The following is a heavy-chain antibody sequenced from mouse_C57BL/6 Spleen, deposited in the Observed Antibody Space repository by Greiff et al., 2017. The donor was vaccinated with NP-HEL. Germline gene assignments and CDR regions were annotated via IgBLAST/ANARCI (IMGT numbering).Heavy chain of an antibody. CDR2: ISYDGSN. CDR3: ARAVQGAMDY. J-gene: IGHJ4*01. CDR1: GYSITSGYY. Sequence: EVHLVESGPGLVKPSQSLSLTCSVTGYSITSGYYWNWIRQFPGNKLEWMGYISYDGSNNYNPSLKNRISITRDTSKNQFFLKLNSVTTEDTATYYCARAVQGAMDYWGQGTSVTVSS. V-gene: IGHV3-6*01.